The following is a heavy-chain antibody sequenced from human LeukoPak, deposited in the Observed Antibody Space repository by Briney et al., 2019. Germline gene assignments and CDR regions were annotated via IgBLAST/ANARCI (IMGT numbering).Heavy chain of an antibody. J-gene: IGHJ6*03. D-gene: IGHD5-12*01. CDR3: ATLKWDIVATSSDYYYYMDV. CDR2: FDPEDGET. CDR1: GYTLTELS. V-gene: IGHV1-24*01. Sequence: ASVNVSCTVSGYTLTELSMHWVRQAPGKGLEWLGGFDPEDGETIYAQKFQGRVTMTEDTSTDTAYMELSSLRSEDTAVYYCATLKWDIVATSSDYYYYMDVWGKGTTVTVSS.